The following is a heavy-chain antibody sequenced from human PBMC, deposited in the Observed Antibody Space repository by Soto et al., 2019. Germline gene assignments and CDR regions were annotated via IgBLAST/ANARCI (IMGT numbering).Heavy chain of an antibody. Sequence: EVQLVESGGGLVKPGGSLRLSCVVSGMTFSGAWMNWVRQAPGEGLEWVGRIKSKTDGGATEFAAPVKGRFTLSRDDSKNTLYLDMKSLTAEDTAVYYCTTDPQWGLWGQGTEVTVST. CDR1: GMTFSGAW. D-gene: IGHD2-8*01. V-gene: IGHV3-15*07. CDR2: IKSKTDGGAT. CDR3: TTDPQWGL. J-gene: IGHJ3*01.